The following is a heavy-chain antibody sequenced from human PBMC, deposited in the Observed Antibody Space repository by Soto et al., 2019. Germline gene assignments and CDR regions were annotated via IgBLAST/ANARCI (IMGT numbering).Heavy chain of an antibody. CDR2: IYPGDSDT. CDR3: ARTLLKGGSSGWYMGGDYFDY. Sequence: GESLKISCKGSGYSFTSYWIGWVRQMPGKGLEWMGIIYPGDSDTRYSPSFQGQVTISADKSISTAYLQWSSLKASDTAMYYCARTLLKGGSSGWYMGGDYFDYWGQGTLVTVSS. D-gene: IGHD6-19*01. J-gene: IGHJ4*02. V-gene: IGHV5-51*01. CDR1: GYSFTSYW.